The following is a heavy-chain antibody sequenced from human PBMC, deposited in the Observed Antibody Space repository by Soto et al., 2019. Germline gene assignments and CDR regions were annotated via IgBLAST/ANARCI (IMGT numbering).Heavy chain of an antibody. J-gene: IGHJ4*02. CDR2: INADGSDR. CDR1: GFTFEDYA. CDR3: AKAKFYFGSSPFDS. D-gene: IGHD3-10*01. Sequence: GGSLRLSCSTSGFTFEDYAVHWVRQSSRKGLEWVSFINADGSDRYYADSVKGRFTISRDNTKGSFYLQMDRLRLEDTAIYYCAKAKFYFGSSPFDSWGQGTMVTVYS. V-gene: IGHV3-43D*04.